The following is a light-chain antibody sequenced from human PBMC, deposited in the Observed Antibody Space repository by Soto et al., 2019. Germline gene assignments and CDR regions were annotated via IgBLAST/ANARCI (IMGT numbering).Light chain of an antibody. V-gene: IGKV1-5*01. CDR1: QTISNY. J-gene: IGKJ1*01. CDR2: DAS. CDR3: QHYNSYSEA. Sequence: DIQMTQSPSSLSASVGDRITITCRASQTISNYLNWYQQKSGQAPKLLISDASSLQSGVPSRFSGSGSGTEFTLTISSLQPDDFATYYCQHYNSYSEAFGQGTKVDI.